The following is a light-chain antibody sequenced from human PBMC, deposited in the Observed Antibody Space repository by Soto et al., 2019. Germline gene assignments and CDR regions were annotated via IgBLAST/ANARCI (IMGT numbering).Light chain of an antibody. Sequence: DIQMTQSPSTLSASVGDSVTITCRASHCSNSWLAWYQQKPGKAPKALICQAFLLESGAPSRFSGSGSGTEFTLTISSRQPDDWATYYCQQDNIYPLTFGQGTQVEV. CDR1: HCSNSW. CDR2: QAF. J-gene: IGKJ1*01. V-gene: IGKV1-5*01. CDR3: QQDNIYPLT.